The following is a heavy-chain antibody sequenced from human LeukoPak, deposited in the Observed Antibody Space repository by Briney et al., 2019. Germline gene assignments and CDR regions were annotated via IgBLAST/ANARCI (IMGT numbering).Heavy chain of an antibody. Sequence: ASVKVSCKASGYTLTCYYMHWVRQAPGQGLEWMGWINPNSGGTNYAQDFQGRVTMTRDPSITTAYMELSRPRSDETAVYSRARDDILTGYYFDPWGQGTLVTVSS. D-gene: IGHD3-9*01. CDR2: INPNSGGT. CDR3: ARDDILTGYYFDP. J-gene: IGHJ5*02. CDR1: GYTLTCYY. V-gene: IGHV1-2*02.